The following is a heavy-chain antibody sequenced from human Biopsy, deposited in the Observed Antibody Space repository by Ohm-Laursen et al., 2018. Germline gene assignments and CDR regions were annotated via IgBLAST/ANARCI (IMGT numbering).Heavy chain of an antibody. Sequence: SLRLSCTASGFSFSDNYMDWVRQAPGKGLELVGRIRDKANSYTTDYAASVKGRFTISRDDSKNSLYLQMNSLKTEDTALYYCARAGRYCSGGGCYSWFDSWGQGTLVTVSS. V-gene: IGHV3-72*01. CDR2: IRDKANSYTT. J-gene: IGHJ5*01. CDR3: ARAGRYCSGGGCYSWFDS. D-gene: IGHD2-15*01. CDR1: GFSFSDNY.